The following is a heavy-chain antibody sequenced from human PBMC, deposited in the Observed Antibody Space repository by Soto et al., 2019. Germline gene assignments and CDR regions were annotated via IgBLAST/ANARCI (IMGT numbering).Heavy chain of an antibody. D-gene: IGHD4-4*01. V-gene: IGHV4-31*03. CDR1: GGSISSGGYY. CDR3: ARYKKPLDKEAVTTGNSFDY. CDR2: IYYSGST. Sequence: QVQLQESGPGLVKPSQTLSLTCTVSGGSISSGGYYWSWIRQHPGKGLEWIGYIYYSGSTYYNPSLKSRVTISVDTSKNQFSLKLSSVTAADTAVYYCARYKKPLDKEAVTTGNSFDYWGQGTLVTVSS. J-gene: IGHJ4*02.